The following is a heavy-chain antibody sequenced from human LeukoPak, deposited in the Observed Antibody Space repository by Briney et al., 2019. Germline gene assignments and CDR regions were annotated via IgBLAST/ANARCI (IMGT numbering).Heavy chain of an antibody. CDR3: ARGGAYPHNWFDP. V-gene: IGHV3-30*04. J-gene: IGHJ5*02. CDR1: GFTFSTYA. Sequence: GGSLRLSCAVSGFTFSTYAMNWVRQTPGKGVEWVTVTSYDGSEKYYADSVKGRFTISRDNSKNTLYLQMNSLRAEDTALYHCARGGAYPHNWFDPWGQGTLVTVSS. CDR2: TSYDGSEK.